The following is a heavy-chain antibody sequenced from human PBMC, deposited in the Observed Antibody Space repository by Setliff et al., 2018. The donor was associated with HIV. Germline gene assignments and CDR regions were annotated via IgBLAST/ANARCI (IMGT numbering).Heavy chain of an antibody. CDR1: GGSISSSSYY. CDR3: VRRGMRNDPYYYYGMDV. J-gene: IGHJ6*02. V-gene: IGHV4-39*01. D-gene: IGHD3-16*01. CDR2: IYYSGST. Sequence: SETLSLTCTVSGGSISSSSYYWGWIRQPPGKGLEWIGSIYYSGSTYYNPSLKSRVTISVDTSKNQFSLKLSPVTAADTAVYYCVRRGMRNDPYYYYGMDVWGQGTTVTVS.